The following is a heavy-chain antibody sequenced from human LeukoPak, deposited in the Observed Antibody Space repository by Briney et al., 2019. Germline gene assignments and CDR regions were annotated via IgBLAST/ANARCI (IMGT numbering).Heavy chain of an antibody. Sequence: SETLSLTCAVYGVSFSGYYWSWIRQPPGKGLEWIGEINHSGSTNYNPSLKSRVTISVDTSKNQFSLKLSSVTAADTAVYYCARVPQDFWSGYFDYWGQGTLVTVSS. D-gene: IGHD3-3*01. J-gene: IGHJ4*02. CDR1: GVSFSGYY. CDR3: ARVPQDFWSGYFDY. CDR2: INHSGST. V-gene: IGHV4-34*01.